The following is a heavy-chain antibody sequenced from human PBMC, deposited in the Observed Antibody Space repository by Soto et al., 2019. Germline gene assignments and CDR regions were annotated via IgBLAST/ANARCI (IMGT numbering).Heavy chain of an antibody. Sequence: AETLSLTGPVYGASFSGYYWSWIRQPPGKGLEWYGEINHSVSTKYNPSLKSRVTISLDPYKNQSSLKLSTVTAADTGVYYCARARLGGSYFYYYYGMDVWGQGTPVTVSS. D-gene: IGHD1-26*01. V-gene: IGHV4-34*01. J-gene: IGHJ6*02. CDR1: GASFSGYY. CDR2: INHSVST. CDR3: ARARLGGSYFYYYYGMDV.